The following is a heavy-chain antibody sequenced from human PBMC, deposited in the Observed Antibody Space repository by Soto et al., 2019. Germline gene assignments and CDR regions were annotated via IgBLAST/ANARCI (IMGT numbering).Heavy chain of an antibody. D-gene: IGHD3-22*01. J-gene: IGHJ3*02. CDR2: INPNSGGT. V-gene: IGHV1-2*02. Sequence: ASVKVSCKASGYTFTGYYMHWVRQAPGQGLEWMGWINPNSGGTNYAQKFQGRVTMTRDTSISTAYMELSRLRSDDTAVYYCARDWVYYYDSSAKTPLDAFDIWGQGTMVTVSS. CDR1: GYTFTGYY. CDR3: ARDWVYYYDSSAKTPLDAFDI.